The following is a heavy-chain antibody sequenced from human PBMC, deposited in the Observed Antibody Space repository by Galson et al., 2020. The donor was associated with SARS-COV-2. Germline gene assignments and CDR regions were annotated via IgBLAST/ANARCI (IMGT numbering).Heavy chain of an antibody. V-gene: IGHV3-11*01. CDR1: GFTFSDYY. CDR2: ISSSGSTI. CDR3: ARFLVGRDGYNPLIY. J-gene: IGHJ4*02. D-gene: IGHD5-12*01. Sequence: GESLKISCAASGFTFSDYYMSWIRQAPGKGLEWVSYISSSGSTIYYADSVKGRFTISRDNAKNSLYLQMNSLRAEDTAVYYCARFLVGRDGYNPLIYWGQGTLVTVSS.